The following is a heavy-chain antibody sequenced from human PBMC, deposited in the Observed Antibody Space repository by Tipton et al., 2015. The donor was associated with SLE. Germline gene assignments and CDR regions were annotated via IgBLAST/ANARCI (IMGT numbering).Heavy chain of an antibody. CDR3: ARVGEQWLVPAFDI. J-gene: IGHJ3*02. Sequence: QSGAEVKKPGSSVKVSCKASGGTFSSYAISWVRQAPGQGLEWMGGIIPIFGTANYPQKFQGRVTITADKSTSPAYMELSSLRSEDTAGYYCARVGEQWLVPAFDIWGQGTMVTVSS. D-gene: IGHD6-19*01. V-gene: IGHV1-69*06. CDR2: IIPIFGTA. CDR1: GGTFSSYA.